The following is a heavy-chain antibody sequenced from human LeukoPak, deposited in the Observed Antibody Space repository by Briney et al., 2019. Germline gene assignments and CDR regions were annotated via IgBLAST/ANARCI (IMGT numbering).Heavy chain of an antibody. V-gene: IGHV3-9*01. CDR2: ISWNSDKI. CDR1: GFTFDEYA. J-gene: IGHJ3*02. CDR3: TKDVLITMVRGSAFDI. D-gene: IGHD3-10*01. Sequence: GRSLRLSCAASGFTFDEYAMHWVRQPPGKGLEWVSGISWNSDKIGYADSVKGRFTISRDNAKNSLYLQMNSLRDEDTALYCCTKDVLITMVRGSAFDIWGQETMVTVSS.